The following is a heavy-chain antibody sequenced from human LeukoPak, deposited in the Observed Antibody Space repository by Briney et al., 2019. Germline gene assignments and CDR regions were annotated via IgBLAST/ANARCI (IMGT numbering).Heavy chain of an antibody. Sequence: SETLSLTCTVSGGSISSSSYYWGWIRQPPGKGLEWIGSIYYSGSTYYNPSLKSRVTISVDTSKNQFSLKLSSVTAADTAVYYCANPLGDPTDYWGQGTLVTVSS. D-gene: IGHD3-16*01. CDR2: IYYSGST. V-gene: IGHV4-39*01. CDR3: ANPLGDPTDY. CDR1: GGSISSSSYY. J-gene: IGHJ4*02.